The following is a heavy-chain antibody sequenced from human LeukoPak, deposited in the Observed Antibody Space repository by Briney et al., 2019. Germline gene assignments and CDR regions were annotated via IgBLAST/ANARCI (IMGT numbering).Heavy chain of an antibody. J-gene: IGHJ5*02. CDR3: VKGRSSGLLGSVIDP. Sequence: PGRSLRPSCSASGFTFRSYAMHWVRQAPGKGLDYVSSINSNGDSTSYADSLKGRFSISRDNSKNTLYLQMSSLRTEDTAVYYCVKGRSSGLLGSVIDPWGQGTLVTVSS. CDR1: GFTFRSYA. CDR2: INSNGDST. V-gene: IGHV3-64D*08. D-gene: IGHD3-22*01.